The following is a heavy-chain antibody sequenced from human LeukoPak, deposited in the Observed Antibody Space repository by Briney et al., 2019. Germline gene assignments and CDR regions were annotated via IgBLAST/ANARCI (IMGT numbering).Heavy chain of an antibody. Sequence: PSETLSLTCTVSGGSISGYYWSWVRQPPGRGLEWIGYIHYSGSTNYNPSLKSRVTISVDTSKNQFSLKLSSVTAADTAVYYSARWDPSSETFDYWGQGTLVTVSS. CDR2: IHYSGST. CDR3: ARWDPSSETFDY. V-gene: IGHV4-59*08. CDR1: GGSISGYY. D-gene: IGHD6-6*01. J-gene: IGHJ4*02.